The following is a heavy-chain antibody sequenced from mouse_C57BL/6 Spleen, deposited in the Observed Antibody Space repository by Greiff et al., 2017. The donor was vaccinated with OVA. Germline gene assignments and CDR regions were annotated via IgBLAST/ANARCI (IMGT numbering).Heavy chain of an antibody. J-gene: IGHJ3*01. CDR1: GFTFSDYG. D-gene: IGHD2-4*01. Sequence: EVQLVESGGGLVKPGGSLKLSCAASGFTFSDYGMHWVRQAPEKGLEWVAYISSGSSTIYSADTVKGRFTISRDNATTTLFLQMTRLRSEDTAMYYCARSDYEGFAYWGQGTLVTVSA. CDR2: ISSGSSTI. V-gene: IGHV5-17*01. CDR3: ARSDYEGFAY.